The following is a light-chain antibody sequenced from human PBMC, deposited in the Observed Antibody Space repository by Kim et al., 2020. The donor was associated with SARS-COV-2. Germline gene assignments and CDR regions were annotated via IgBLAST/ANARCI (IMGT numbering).Light chain of an antibody. CDR1: KLGDKY. CDR3: QAWDSSTAV. J-gene: IGLJ2*01. CDR2: QDS. Sequence: LSPGQTASITCSGDKLGDKYACWYQQKPGQSPVLVIYQDSKRPSGIPERFSGSNSGNTATLTISGTQAMDEADYYCQAWDSSTAVFGGGTQLTVL. V-gene: IGLV3-1*01.